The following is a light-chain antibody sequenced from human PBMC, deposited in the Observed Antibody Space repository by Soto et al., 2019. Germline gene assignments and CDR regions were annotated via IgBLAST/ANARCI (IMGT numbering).Light chain of an antibody. Sequence: IPLTQSPSSLSASVGDRVTITCRASQDISGYVAWYQQRPGRAPQLLIYAASALQTGVPSRFSGSGSGTDFTLTITSLQPEGFGTYYCQHPKWAFGQGTTVEI. J-gene: IGKJ1*01. V-gene: IGKV1-9*01. CDR2: AAS. CDR3: QHPKWA. CDR1: QDISGY.